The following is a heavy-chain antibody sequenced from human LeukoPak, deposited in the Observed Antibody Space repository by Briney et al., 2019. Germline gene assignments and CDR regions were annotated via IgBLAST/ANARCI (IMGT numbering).Heavy chain of an antibody. J-gene: IGHJ4*02. V-gene: IGHV3-21*01. Sequence: GGSLRLSCSASGFTLSRYGMHWVRQAPGKGLEWVSSISSTSSHTYYAESVKGRFTISRDNAKNSLYLQMNSLRAEDTAVYYCASQDIVATTGAELDYWGQGTLVTVSS. CDR3: ASQDIVATTGAELDY. CDR2: ISSTSSHT. D-gene: IGHD5-12*01. CDR1: GFTLSRYG.